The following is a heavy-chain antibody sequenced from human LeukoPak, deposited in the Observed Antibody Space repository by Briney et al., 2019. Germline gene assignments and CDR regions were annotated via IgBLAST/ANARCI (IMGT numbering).Heavy chain of an antibody. Sequence: SETLSLTCTVSGGSISSGDYYWGWIRQPPGKGLKWIGYIYYSGSTYYNPSLKSRVTISVDTSKNQFSLKLSSVTAADTAVYYCARDLYCSSTSCPPGDYGMDVWGQGTTVTVSS. J-gene: IGHJ6*02. D-gene: IGHD2-2*01. V-gene: IGHV4-30-4*01. CDR1: GGSISSGDYY. CDR3: ARDLYCSSTSCPPGDYGMDV. CDR2: IYYSGST.